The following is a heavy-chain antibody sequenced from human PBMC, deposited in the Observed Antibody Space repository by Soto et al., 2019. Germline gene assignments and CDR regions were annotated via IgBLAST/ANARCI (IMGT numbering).Heavy chain of an antibody. Sequence: QVQLVESGGGVVQPGRSLRLSCAASGFTFSRYAMHWVRQAPGKGLEWVAVISYDGSNKYYADSVKGRFTICRDNSKNTLYRQMNSLRAEHTAVYHCASTAYCGGDCYYVLDYWGQGPLVTVSS. D-gene: IGHD2-21*02. J-gene: IGHJ4*02. CDR2: ISYDGSNK. V-gene: IGHV3-30-3*01. CDR3: ASTAYCGGDCYYVLDY. CDR1: GFTFSRYA.